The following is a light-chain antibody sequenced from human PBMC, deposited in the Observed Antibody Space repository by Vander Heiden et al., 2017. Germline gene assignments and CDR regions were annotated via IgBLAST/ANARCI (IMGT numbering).Light chain of an antibody. V-gene: IGLV4-69*01. Sequence: HLFLTQSPSASASLRASFKLTCPLSSGPSRYAIAWHQQQPEKGPRYLMKLNSDGSHSKGDGIPDRVSGSSSGAARYLTISSLQSEDESYYYSQTWGTGLGVFGGGTKLTVL. J-gene: IGLJ2*01. CDR2: LNSDGSH. CDR3: QTWGTGLGV. CDR1: SGPSRYA.